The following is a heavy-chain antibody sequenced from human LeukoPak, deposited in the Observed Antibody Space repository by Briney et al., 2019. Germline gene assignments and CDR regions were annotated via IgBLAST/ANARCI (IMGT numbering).Heavy chain of an antibody. Sequence: GGSLRLSCVASGFTVSSNYMSWVRQAPGKGPEWLSVIYRGGTTYYAGSVKGRFTISRDDSKNTLYLQMNSLRAEVTAVYYCARDYYYDDSGQPVRLDYWGQGTLVTVSS. V-gene: IGHV3-66*01. CDR2: IYRGGTT. D-gene: IGHD3-22*01. J-gene: IGHJ4*02. CDR3: ARDYYYDDSGQPVRLDY. CDR1: GFTVSSNY.